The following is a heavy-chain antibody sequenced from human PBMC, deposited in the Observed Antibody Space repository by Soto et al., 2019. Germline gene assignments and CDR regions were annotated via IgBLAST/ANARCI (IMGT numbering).Heavy chain of an antibody. CDR2: ISRDGTNK. J-gene: IGHJ4*02. CDR1: GFTFSRYA. V-gene: IGHV3-30*04. D-gene: IGHD3-10*01. Sequence: QVQVVESGGGVVQPGRSLRLSCAASGFTFSRYAIPWVRQAPGKGLEWVAVISRDGTNKYYVDSVKGRFTISRDNSRNTLYLQMNSLRHEDAAVYYCARSRSGAVADSFDFWGQGTLVTVSS. CDR3: ARSRSGAVADSFDF.